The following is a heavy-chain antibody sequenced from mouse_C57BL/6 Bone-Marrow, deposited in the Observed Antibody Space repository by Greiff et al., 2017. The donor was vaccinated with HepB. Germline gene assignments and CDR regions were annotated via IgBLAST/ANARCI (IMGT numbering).Heavy chain of an antibody. CDR3: TRSRKPAMDY. Sequence: QVQLQQSGAELVRPGASVTLSCKASGYTFTDYEMHWVKQTPVHGLEWIGAIDPETGGTAYNQKFKGKAILTADKSSSTAYMELRSLTSEDSAVYYCTRSRKPAMDYWGQGTSVTVSS. V-gene: IGHV1-15*01. CDR2: IDPETGGT. J-gene: IGHJ4*01. D-gene: IGHD3-3*01. CDR1: GYTFTDYE.